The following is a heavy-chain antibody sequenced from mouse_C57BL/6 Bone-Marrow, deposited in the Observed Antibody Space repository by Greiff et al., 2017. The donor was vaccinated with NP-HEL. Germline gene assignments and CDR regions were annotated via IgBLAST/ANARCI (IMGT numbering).Heavy chain of an antibody. J-gene: IGHJ1*03. CDR1: GFTFSDFY. D-gene: IGHD1-1*01. Sequence: EVMLVESGGGLVQSGRSLRLSCATSGFTFSDFYMEWVRQAPGKGLEWIAASRNKANDYTTEYSASVKGRFIVSRDTSQSILYLQMNALRAEDTAIYYCARVSITVRYFDVWGTGTTVTVSS. CDR3: ARVSITVRYFDV. V-gene: IGHV7-1*01. CDR2: SRNKANDYTT.